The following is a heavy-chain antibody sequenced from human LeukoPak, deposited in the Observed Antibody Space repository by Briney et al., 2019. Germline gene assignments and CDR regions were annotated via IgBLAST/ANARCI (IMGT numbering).Heavy chain of an antibody. V-gene: IGHV3-30-3*01. D-gene: IGHD2-15*01. CDR3: ARDRRYCSGGSCYFDYFFDY. CDR2: ISYDGSIN. CDR1: GFTFNSYA. J-gene: IGHJ4*02. Sequence: GGSLRLSCAASGFTFNSYAVHWVRQAPGKGLEWVAGISYDGSINFYAASVRGRFTISRDNSKNTLYLQMNSLRTEDTALYFCARDRRYCSGGSCYFDYFFDYWGQGTLVTVSS.